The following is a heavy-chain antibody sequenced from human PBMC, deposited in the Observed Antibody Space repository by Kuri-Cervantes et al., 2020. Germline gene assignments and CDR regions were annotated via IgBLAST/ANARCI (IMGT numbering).Heavy chain of an antibody. CDR2: MNPNSGNT. J-gene: IGHJ4*02. CDR3: ARSRWFGELLYFDY. D-gene: IGHD3-10*01. Sequence: ASVKVSCKASGYTFTSYDINWVRQATGQGLEWMGWMNPNSGNTSYAQKFQGRVTMTRNTSISTAYMELSSLRAEDMAVYYCARSRWFGELLYFDYWGQGTLVTVSS. CDR1: GYTFTSYD. V-gene: IGHV1-8*02.